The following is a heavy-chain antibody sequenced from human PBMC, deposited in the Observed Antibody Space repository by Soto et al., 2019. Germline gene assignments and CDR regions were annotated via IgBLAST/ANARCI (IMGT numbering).Heavy chain of an antibody. CDR3: QAEDGIRVVRSVSAFLLNRSSDL. Sequence: PGKGLEWIGYIYYRGSTNYNPSLKSRATISVDTSKNHFSLKLSSVTAADTAVFFFQAEDGIRVVRSVSAFLLNRSSDL. D-gene: IGHD3-10*02. CDR2: IYYRGST. V-gene: IGHV4-59*01. J-gene: IGHJ2*01.